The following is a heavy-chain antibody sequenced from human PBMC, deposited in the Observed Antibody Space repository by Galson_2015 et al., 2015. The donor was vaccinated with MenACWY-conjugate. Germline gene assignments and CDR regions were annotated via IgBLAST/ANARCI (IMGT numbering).Heavy chain of an antibody. CDR2: FSRDGSST. CDR1: GFTFSNYW. V-gene: IGHV3-74*01. Sequence: SLRLSCAASGFTFSNYWMHWVRQAPGKGLVWVSHFSRDGSSTYYADSVKGRFTISRDNAKNTLYLQMNSLRAEDTAVYYCARDNTGYFDYWGQGTLSPSPQ. CDR3: ARDNTGYFDY. J-gene: IGHJ4*02. D-gene: IGHD1-1*01.